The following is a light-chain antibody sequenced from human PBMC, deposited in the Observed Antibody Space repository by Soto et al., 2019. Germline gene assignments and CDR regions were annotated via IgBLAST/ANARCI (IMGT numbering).Light chain of an antibody. J-gene: IGLJ3*02. CDR3: QTWGTGSRV. Sequence: QSVLTQSPSASASLGASVNLTCTLSSGHSSYAIAGHQQQPAKGPRYLMKIDSEGRHSKGDGVPDRFSGSSSGAERYLTISSLQSEDEADCDGQTWGTGSRVFGGGTKLTVL. V-gene: IGLV4-69*01. CDR2: IDSEGRH. CDR1: SGHSSYA.